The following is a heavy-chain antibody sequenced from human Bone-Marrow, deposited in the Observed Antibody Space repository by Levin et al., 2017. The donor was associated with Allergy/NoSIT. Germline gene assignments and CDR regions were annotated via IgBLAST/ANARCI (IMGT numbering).Heavy chain of an antibody. CDR3: ARDNLAAGYQLLRNSDAFDI. CDR1: GGTFSSYA. D-gene: IGHD2-2*01. J-gene: IGHJ3*02. V-gene: IGHV1-69*06. CDR2: IIPIFGTA. Sequence: PGGSLRLSCKASGGTFSSYAISWVRQAPGQGLEWMGGIIPIFGTANYAQKFQGRVTITADKSTSTAYMELSSLRSEDTAVYYCARDNLAAGYQLLRNSDAFDIWGQGTMVTVSS.